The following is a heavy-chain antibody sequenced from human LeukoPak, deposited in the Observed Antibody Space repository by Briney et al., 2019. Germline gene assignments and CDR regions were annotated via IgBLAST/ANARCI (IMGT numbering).Heavy chain of an antibody. Sequence: ASVKVSCKASGYTFTSYGISWVRQAPGQGLEWMGWISAYNGNTNYAQKLQGRVTMTTDTSTSTAYMELRSLRSDDTAAYYCARDSVTTSGSYLLHFFDYWGQGTLVTVSS. V-gene: IGHV1-18*01. CDR1: GYTFTSYG. J-gene: IGHJ4*02. CDR3: ARDSVTTSGSYLLHFFDY. D-gene: IGHD1-26*01. CDR2: ISAYNGNT.